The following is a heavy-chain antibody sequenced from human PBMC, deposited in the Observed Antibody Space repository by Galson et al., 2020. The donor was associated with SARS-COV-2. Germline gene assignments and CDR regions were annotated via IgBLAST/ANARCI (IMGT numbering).Heavy chain of an antibody. CDR2: IRSKAYGGTT. D-gene: IGHD5-18*01. CDR1: GFTFGDYP. Sequence: GGSLRLYCKASGFTFGDYPMSWLSQAPGKGLEWVGFIRSKAYGGTTEYAASVKGRFTISRDDSKSIAYLQMNSLKTEDTAVYYCTRDSVDTAMVRGVYGMDVWGQGTTVTVSS. J-gene: IGHJ6*02. CDR3: TRDSVDTAMVRGVYGMDV. V-gene: IGHV3-49*03.